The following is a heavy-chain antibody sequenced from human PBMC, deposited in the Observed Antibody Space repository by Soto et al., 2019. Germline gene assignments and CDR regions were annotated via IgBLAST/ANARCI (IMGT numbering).Heavy chain of an antibody. J-gene: IGHJ6*02. CDR1: GFTFSSYS. V-gene: IGHV3-21*01. Sequence: KTGGSLRLSCAASGFTFSSYSMNWVRQAPGKGLEWVSSISSSSSYIYYADSVKGRFTISRDNAKNSLYLQMNSLRAEDTAVYYCARDKSWSRHYSSSDYYYYYGMDVWGQGTTVTVSS. CDR3: ARDKSWSRHYSSSDYYYYYGMDV. D-gene: IGHD6-13*01. CDR2: ISSSSSYI.